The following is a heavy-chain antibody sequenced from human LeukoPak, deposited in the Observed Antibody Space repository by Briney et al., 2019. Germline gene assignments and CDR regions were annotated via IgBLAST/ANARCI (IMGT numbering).Heavy chain of an antibody. J-gene: IGHJ2*01. CDR2: IRYDGSNK. CDR1: GFTFSSYG. V-gene: IGHV3-30*02. D-gene: IGHD3-3*01. Sequence: GGSLRLSCAASGFTFSSYGMHWVRQAPGKGLEWVAFIRYDGSNKYYADSVKGRFTISRDNSKNTLYLQVNSLRAEDTAVYYCARDGARITIFGVVPMYWYFDLWGRGTLVTVSS. CDR3: ARDGARITIFGVVPMYWYFDL.